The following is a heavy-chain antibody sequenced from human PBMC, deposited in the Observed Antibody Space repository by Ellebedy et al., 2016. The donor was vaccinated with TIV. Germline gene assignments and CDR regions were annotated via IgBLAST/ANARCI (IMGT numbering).Heavy chain of an antibody. CDR2: IYPGDSETIN. D-gene: IGHD1-1*01. V-gene: IGHV5-51*01. CDR3: ARQGERPFDF. CDR1: GYSFTTYW. J-gene: IGHJ4*02. Sequence: GESLKISCKASGYSFTTYWIGWVRQMPGIGLQWMGIIYPGDSETINRYSPSFQGHVTISVDNSIHTAYLQWSSLKASDTAMYYCARQGERPFDFWGQGTLVTVSS.